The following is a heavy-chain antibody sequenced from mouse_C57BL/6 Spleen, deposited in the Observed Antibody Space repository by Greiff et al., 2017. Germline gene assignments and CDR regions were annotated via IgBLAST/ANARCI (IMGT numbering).Heavy chain of an antibody. CDR1: GYTFTSYW. D-gene: IGHD1-1*01. V-gene: IGHV1-50*01. CDR3: ARRAVVPYFDY. Sequence: QVQLKQPGAELVKPGASVKLSCKASGYTFTSYWMQWVKQRPGQGLEWIGEIDPSDSYTNYNQKFKGKATLTVDTSSSTAYMQLSSLTSEYSAVYYGARRAVVPYFDYWGQGTTLTVSS. CDR2: IDPSDSYT. J-gene: IGHJ2*01.